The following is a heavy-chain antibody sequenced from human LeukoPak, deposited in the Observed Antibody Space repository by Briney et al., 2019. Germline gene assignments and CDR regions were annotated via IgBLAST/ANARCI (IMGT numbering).Heavy chain of an antibody. V-gene: IGHV3-30*04. CDR3: ARDRDKIVGATLDY. J-gene: IGHJ4*02. CDR1: GFTFSSYA. Sequence: GGSLRLSCAASGFTFSSYAMHWVRQAPGKGLEWVAVISYDGSNKYYADSVKGRFTISRGNSKNTLYLQMNSLRAEDTAVYYCARDRDKIVGATLDYWGQGTLVTVSS. CDR2: ISYDGSNK. D-gene: IGHD1-26*01.